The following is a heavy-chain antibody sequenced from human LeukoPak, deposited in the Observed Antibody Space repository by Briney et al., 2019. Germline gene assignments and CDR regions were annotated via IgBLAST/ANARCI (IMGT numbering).Heavy chain of an antibody. D-gene: IGHD3-22*01. CDR1: GFTFSSYW. V-gene: IGHV3-7*04. CDR2: IKQDGSET. CDR3: ARERYYYDSSGPGRPYYFDY. Sequence: GGSQRLSCAASGFTFSSYWMSWVRQAPGKGLEWVANIKQDGSETYYVDSVTGRFTISRDNAKNSLYLQMNSLRAEDTAVYYCARERYYYDSSGPGRPYYFDYWGQGTLVTVSS. J-gene: IGHJ4*02.